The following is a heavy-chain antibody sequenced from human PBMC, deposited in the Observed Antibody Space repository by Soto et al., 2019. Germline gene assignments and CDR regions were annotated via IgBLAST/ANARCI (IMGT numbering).Heavy chain of an antibody. CDR2: ISAYNGNP. CDR3: ARLGAAARREGCDF. V-gene: IGHV1-18*01. CDR1: GHTFNSYG. Sequence: QVQLVQSGNEVKKPGASVKVSCKTSGHTFNSYGFSWVRQAPGQGLEWMGWISAYNGNPNYAHKFQGRATMTTDTSTRTVYMELRSRRSDDTAVYYCARLGAAARREGCDFWGQGTLVTVSS. D-gene: IGHD2-2*01. J-gene: IGHJ4*02.